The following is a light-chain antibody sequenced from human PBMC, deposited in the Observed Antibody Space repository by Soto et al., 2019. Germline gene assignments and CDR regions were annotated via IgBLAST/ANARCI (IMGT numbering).Light chain of an antibody. CDR1: SSDVGGYNY. Sequence: QSALTQPASVSGSPGQSITISYTGTSSDVGGYNYVSWYQQHPGKAPKLMIYEVSNRPSGVSNRFSGSKSGNTASLTISGLQAEDEADYYCSSYISRSRVFGTGTKVTVL. CDR2: EVS. CDR3: SSYISRSRV. J-gene: IGLJ1*01. V-gene: IGLV2-14*01.